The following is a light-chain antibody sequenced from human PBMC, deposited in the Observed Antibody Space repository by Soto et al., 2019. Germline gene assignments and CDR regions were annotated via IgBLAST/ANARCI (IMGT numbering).Light chain of an antibody. Sequence: EIVMTQSPATLAVSPGERATLSCRASQSVSSNLAWYQQKPGQAPSLLIYGASTRATDVPARFSGSGSGTEFTLTISSLQSEDVAVYYCQQYSNWPPPITFGQGTRLEIK. J-gene: IGKJ5*01. V-gene: IGKV3-15*01. CDR3: QQYSNWPPPIT. CDR1: QSVSSN. CDR2: GAS.